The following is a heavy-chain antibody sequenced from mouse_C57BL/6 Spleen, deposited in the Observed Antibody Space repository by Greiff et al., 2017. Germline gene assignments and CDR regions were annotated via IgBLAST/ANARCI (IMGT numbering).Heavy chain of an antibody. Sequence: QVQLKQSGAELVKPGASVKISCKASGYAFSSYWMNWVKQRPGKGLEWIGQIYPGDGDTNYNGKFKGKATLTADKSSSTAYMQLSSLTSEDSAVYFCARLDYGSSSHFGCWGQGTTLTVSS. CDR3: ARLDYGSSSHFGC. D-gene: IGHD1-1*01. V-gene: IGHV1-80*01. J-gene: IGHJ2*01. CDR2: IYPGDGDT. CDR1: GYAFSSYW.